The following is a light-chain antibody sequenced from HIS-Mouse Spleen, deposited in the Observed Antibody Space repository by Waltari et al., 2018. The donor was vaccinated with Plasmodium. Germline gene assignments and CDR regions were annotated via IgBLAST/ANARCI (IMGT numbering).Light chain of an antibody. J-gene: IGLJ3*02. V-gene: IGLV3-10*01. Sequence: SYELTPPPSVSVSPGQPARITCPGHALPTKSVYWYQQKSVQAPVLVIYEDSKRPSGIPERFSGSSSGTMATLTISGAQVEDEADYYCYSTDSSGNHRVFGGGTKLTVL. CDR3: YSTDSSGNHRV. CDR2: EDS. CDR1: ALPTKS.